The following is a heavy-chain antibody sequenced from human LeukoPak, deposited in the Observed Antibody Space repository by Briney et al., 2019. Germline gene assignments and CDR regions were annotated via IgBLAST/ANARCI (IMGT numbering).Heavy chain of an antibody. D-gene: IGHD3-16*02. J-gene: IGHJ4*02. CDR1: GYTFTAYY. Sequence: GASVKVSCKASGYTFTAYYMHWVRQAPGQGLEWMGWINPNSGGTNSAQRFQGRVTMTRDTSISTAYMELSSLRSDDTAVYYCATRRRLGELSFEFDYWGQGTLVTVPS. V-gene: IGHV1-2*02. CDR2: INPNSGGT. CDR3: ATRRRLGELSFEFDY.